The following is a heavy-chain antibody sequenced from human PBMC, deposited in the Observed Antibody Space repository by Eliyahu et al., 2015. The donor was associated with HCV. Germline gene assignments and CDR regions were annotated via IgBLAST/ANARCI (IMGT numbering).Heavy chain of an antibody. CDR1: GFTFDDYG. Sequence: VQLVESGGGVVRPGGSLRLXCAASGFTFDDYGMSWVRQAPGKGLEWVSGISWNGGSTGYADSVKGRFTISRDNAKNSLYLQMNSLRAEDTALYHCARRSRGYWYFDLWGRGTLVTVSS. J-gene: IGHJ2*01. V-gene: IGHV3-20*01. CDR2: ISWNGGST. CDR3: ARRSRGYWYFDL.